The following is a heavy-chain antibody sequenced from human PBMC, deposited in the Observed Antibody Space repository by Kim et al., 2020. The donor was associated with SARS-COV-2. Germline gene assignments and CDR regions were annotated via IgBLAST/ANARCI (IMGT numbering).Heavy chain of an antibody. Sequence: GGSLRLSCAASGFTFDDYAMHWVRQAPGKGLEWVSGISWNSGSIGYADSVKGRFTISRDNAKNSLYLQMNSLRAEDTALYYCAKDNIAAGYFDYWGQGTLVTVSS. V-gene: IGHV3-9*01. J-gene: IGHJ4*02. CDR3: AKDNIAAGYFDY. CDR1: GFTFDDYA. D-gene: IGHD6-13*01. CDR2: ISWNSGSI.